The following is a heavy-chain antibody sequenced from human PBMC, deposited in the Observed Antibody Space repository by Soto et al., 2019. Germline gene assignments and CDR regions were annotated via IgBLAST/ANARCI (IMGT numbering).Heavy chain of an antibody. CDR2: ILPIFGTT. Sequence: QVQLVQSGDEVKKPGSSVKVSCKASGGTLNSSIISWVRQAPGQGLAWMGGILPIFGTTNYAQKFQGRVTITADESTRTAYMERSSLASEDPAVYYCVRQFAPGERRRGGGMAVWGQGPTVTVFS. CDR1: GGTLNSSI. CDR3: VRQFAPGERRRGGGMAV. J-gene: IGHJ6*02. D-gene: IGHD3-10*01. V-gene: IGHV1-69*01.